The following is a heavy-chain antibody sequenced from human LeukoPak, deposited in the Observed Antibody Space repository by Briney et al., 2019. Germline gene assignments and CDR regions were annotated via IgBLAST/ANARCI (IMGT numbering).Heavy chain of an antibody. CDR2: FDPEDGET. Sequence: ASVKVSCKVSGYTLTELSMHWVRQAPGKGLEWMGGFDPEDGETIYAQKFQGRVTMTEDTSTDTAYMELSSLRSEDTAVYYCATTPYDIFCLNVGFDPWGQGTLVSVSS. CDR1: GYTLTELS. D-gene: IGHD3-9*01. CDR3: ATTPYDIFCLNVGFDP. V-gene: IGHV1-24*01. J-gene: IGHJ5*02.